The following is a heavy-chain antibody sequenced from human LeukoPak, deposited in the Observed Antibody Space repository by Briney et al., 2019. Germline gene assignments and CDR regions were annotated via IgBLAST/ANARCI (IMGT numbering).Heavy chain of an antibody. CDR3: ARGRSSGPDY. CDR2: IGSSSSTI. CDR1: GFTFSSSN. V-gene: IGHV3-48*01. D-gene: IGHD3-22*01. Sequence: GGSLRLSCAASGFTFSSSNMNWVRQAPGKGLEWVSYIGSSSSTIYYADSVKGRFTISRDNAKNSLYLQMNSLRAEDTAVYYCARGRSSGPDYWGQGTLVTVSS. J-gene: IGHJ4*02.